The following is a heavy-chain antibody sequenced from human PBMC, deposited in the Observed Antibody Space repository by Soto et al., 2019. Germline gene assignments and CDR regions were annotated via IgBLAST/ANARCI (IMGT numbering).Heavy chain of an antibody. CDR1: GGSFSGYY. Sequence: PSETLSLTCAVYGGSFSGYYWSWIRQPPGKGLEWIGGINHSGSTNYNPSLKSRVTISVDTSKNQFSLKLSSVTAADTAVYYCARRHTAMVNYYYYGMDVWGQGTTVTVSS. D-gene: IGHD5-18*01. J-gene: IGHJ6*02. CDR3: ARRHTAMVNYYYYGMDV. V-gene: IGHV4-34*01. CDR2: INHSGST.